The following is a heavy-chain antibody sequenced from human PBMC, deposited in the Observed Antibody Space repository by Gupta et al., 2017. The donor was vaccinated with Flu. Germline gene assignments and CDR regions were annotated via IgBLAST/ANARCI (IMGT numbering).Heavy chain of an antibody. J-gene: IGHJ4*02. CDR2: INQDGSWK. CDR3: ARDWDYIALDY. CDR1: GFTFTSSW. D-gene: IGHD5-12*01. Sequence: EVQLVESGGGLVQPGGSLRLSCAASGFTFTSSWMTWVRQAPGKGLEWVANINQDGSWKNGVDSVKGRFTISRDNAKNSLYLQMNRLRAEDTAVYFWARDWDYIALDYWGQGTLVTVSS. V-gene: IGHV3-7*01.